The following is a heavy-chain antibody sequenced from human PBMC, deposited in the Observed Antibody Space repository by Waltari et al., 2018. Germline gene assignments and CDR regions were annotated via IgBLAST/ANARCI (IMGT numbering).Heavy chain of an antibody. CDR2: INHDGGT. J-gene: IGHJ5*02. D-gene: IGHD2-2*02. Sequence: QVQLQQWGAGLLKPSETLSLTCAVYGGSFSGYYWTWIRQPPGKGLEWIGEINHDGGTSYNPSLTVRATLSVDASKNQLSLILNSVTAADTAVYYCAIRRCSVTNCYMRNWFDPWGQGILVTVSS. V-gene: IGHV4-34*01. CDR1: GGSFSGYY. CDR3: AIRRCSVTNCYMRNWFDP.